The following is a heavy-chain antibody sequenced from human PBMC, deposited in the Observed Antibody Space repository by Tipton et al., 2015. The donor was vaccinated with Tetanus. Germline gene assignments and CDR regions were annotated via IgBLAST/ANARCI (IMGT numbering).Heavy chain of an antibody. J-gene: IGHJ4*02. D-gene: IGHD1-7*01. CDR3: STGTTLDY. V-gene: IGHV3-21*06. Sequence: LSLTCAASGFTFSSHRINWVRQAPGKGLEWVSSISSTSTYIDYADSVKGRFTISRDNAKNSLYLQMNSLRAEDTAVYYCSTGTTLDYWGLGTRVTVSS. CDR2: ISSTSTYI. CDR1: GFTFSSHR.